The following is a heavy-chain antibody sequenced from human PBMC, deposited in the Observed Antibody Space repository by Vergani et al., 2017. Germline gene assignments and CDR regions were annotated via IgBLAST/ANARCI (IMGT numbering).Heavy chain of an antibody. J-gene: IGHJ6*02. D-gene: IGHD1-26*01. CDR3: AKNSGSYYDYYGMDV. CDR2: ISGSGGST. Sequence: EVQLLESGGGLVQPGGSLRLSCAASGFTFSSYAMSWVRQAPGKGLEWVSAISGSGGSTYYADSVKGRFTISRDNCKNTLYLQMNSLRAEDTAVYYCAKNSGSYYDYYGMDVWGQGTTVTVSS. V-gene: IGHV3-23*01. CDR1: GFTFSSYA.